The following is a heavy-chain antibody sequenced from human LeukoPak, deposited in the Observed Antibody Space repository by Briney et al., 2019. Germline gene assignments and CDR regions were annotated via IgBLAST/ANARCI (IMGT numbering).Heavy chain of an antibody. J-gene: IGHJ4*02. V-gene: IGHV3-21*01. Sequence: PGGSLRLSCAASGFTFSSYSMNWVRQAPGKGLEWVSSISSSSSYIYYADSVKGRFTISRDNAKNSLYLQMNSLRAEDTAVYYCARGTRSLDSGFXYWGQGTLVTV. CDR2: ISSSSSYI. CDR1: GFTFSSYS. CDR3: ARGTRSLDSGFXY. D-gene: IGHD1-14*01.